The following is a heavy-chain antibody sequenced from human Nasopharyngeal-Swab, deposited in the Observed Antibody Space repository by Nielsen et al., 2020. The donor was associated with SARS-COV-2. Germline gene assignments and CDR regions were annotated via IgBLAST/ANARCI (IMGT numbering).Heavy chain of an antibody. Sequence: WVRQSHGQGLEWMGGIIPIFGTANYAQKFQGRVTITADESTSTAYMELSSLRSEDTAVYYCARAVEAYYYYGMDVWGQGTTVTVSS. D-gene: IGHD5-24*01. CDR2: IIPIFGTA. J-gene: IGHJ6*02. CDR3: ARAVEAYYYYGMDV. V-gene: IGHV1-69*01.